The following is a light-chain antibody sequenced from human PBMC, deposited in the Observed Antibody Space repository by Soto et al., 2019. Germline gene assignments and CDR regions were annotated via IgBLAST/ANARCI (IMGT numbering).Light chain of an antibody. CDR1: SSDVGSYDL. Sequence: QSALTQPASVSGSPGQSITISCTGPSSDVGSYDLVSWYQQHPGKAPKLMIYEGSKRPSGVSYRFSGSKSGNTASLTISGLQAEDEADYYCSSLASSCPYVFGTGTKLTVL. CDR3: SSLASSCPYV. CDR2: EGS. V-gene: IGLV2-14*02. J-gene: IGLJ1*01.